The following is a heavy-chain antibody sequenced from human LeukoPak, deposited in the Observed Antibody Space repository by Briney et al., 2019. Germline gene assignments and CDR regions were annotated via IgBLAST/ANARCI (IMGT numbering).Heavy chain of an antibody. CDR1: GYTFTSYG. J-gene: IGHJ3*02. V-gene: IGHV1-18*01. CDR3: ARDLPRSAANAFDI. CDR2: ISAYNGNT. D-gene: IGHD1-14*01. Sequence: GASVKVSCKASGYTFTSYGISWVRQAPGQGLEWMGWISAYNGNTNYAQKLQGRVTMTTDTSTSTAYMELRSLRPDDTAVYYCARDLPRSAANAFDIWGQGTMVTVSS.